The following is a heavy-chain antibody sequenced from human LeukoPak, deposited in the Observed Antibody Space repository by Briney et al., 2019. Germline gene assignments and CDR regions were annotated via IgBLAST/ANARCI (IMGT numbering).Heavy chain of an antibody. D-gene: IGHD2-21*02. V-gene: IGHV3-21*01. J-gene: IGHJ5*02. CDR2: ISSSSSYI. Sequence: PGGSLRLACAASGFTFSSYSTNSVRQAPGRGREWVSSISSSSSYIYYADSVKGRFTISRDNAKNSLYLQMNSLRAEDTAVYYCARDSTGDENWFDPWGQGTLVTVSS. CDR1: GFTFSSYS. CDR3: ARDSTGDENWFDP.